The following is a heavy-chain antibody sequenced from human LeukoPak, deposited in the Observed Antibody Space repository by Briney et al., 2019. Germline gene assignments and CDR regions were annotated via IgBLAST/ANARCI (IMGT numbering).Heavy chain of an antibody. V-gene: IGHV1-69*13. CDR1: GGTFSSYA. Sequence: SVRVSCKASGGTFSSYAISWVRQAPGQGLEWMGGIIPIFGTANYAQKFQGRVTITADESTSTAYMELSSLRSEDTAVYYCARGGYQLLKTMWAFDIWGQGTMVTVSS. J-gene: IGHJ3*02. CDR3: ARGGYQLLKTMWAFDI. CDR2: IIPIFGTA. D-gene: IGHD2-2*01.